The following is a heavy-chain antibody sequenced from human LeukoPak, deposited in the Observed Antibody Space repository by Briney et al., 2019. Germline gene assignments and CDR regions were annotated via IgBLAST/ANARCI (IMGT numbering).Heavy chain of an antibody. J-gene: IGHJ4*02. CDR2: ISSSGYTI. CDR3: ARNYYGSGTWNYFDY. Sequence: PGGSLRLSCAASGFTFSSYSMNWVRQAPGKGLEWVSYISSSGYTIFYADSVKGRFTISRDNAKNSLYLQMNSLRAEDTAVYYCARNYYGSGTWNYFDYWGQGTLVTVSS. CDR1: GFTFSSYS. V-gene: IGHV3-48*04. D-gene: IGHD3-10*01.